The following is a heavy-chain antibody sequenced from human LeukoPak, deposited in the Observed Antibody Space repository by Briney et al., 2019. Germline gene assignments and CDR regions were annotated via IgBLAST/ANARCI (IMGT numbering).Heavy chain of an antibody. CDR1: GFTFSSYS. CDR2: ISSSSRYI. V-gene: IGHV3-21*01. D-gene: IGHD1-26*01. J-gene: IGHJ3*02. CDR3: ARDPQWERGAFDI. Sequence: GGSLRLSCAASGFTFSSYSMNWVRQAPGKGLEWVSSISSSSRYIYYADSVKGRFTISRDNSKNTLYLQMNSLRAEDTAVYYCARDPQWERGAFDIWGQGTMVTVSS.